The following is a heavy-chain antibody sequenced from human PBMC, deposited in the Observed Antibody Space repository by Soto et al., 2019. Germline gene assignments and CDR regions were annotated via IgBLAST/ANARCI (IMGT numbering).Heavy chain of an antibody. CDR2: IDSDGSDT. CDR1: GFTFSNYS. CDR3: ARDGYIGFDY. J-gene: IGHJ4*02. V-gene: IGHV3-74*01. Sequence: GGSLRLSCAASGFTFSNYSMHWVRQGPGKGLVWVSRIDSDGSDTIYADSVKGRFTISRDNAKNTLFLQMHRLRAEDMGVYYCARDGYIGFDYWGQGTLVTVSS. D-gene: IGHD5-12*01.